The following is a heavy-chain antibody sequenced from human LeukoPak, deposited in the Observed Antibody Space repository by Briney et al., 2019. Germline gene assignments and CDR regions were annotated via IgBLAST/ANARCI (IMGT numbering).Heavy chain of an antibody. V-gene: IGHV4-59*01. CDR1: DYSISSGYY. CDR3: ARDVWAFRATGGWFDP. Sequence: SETLSLTCTVSDYSISSGYYWSWIRQPPGKGLEWIGYIYYSGSTNYNPSLKSRVTISVDTSKNQFSLKLSSVTAADTAVYYCARDVWAFRATGGWFDPWGQGTLVTVSS. CDR2: IYYSGST. J-gene: IGHJ5*02. D-gene: IGHD3-16*01.